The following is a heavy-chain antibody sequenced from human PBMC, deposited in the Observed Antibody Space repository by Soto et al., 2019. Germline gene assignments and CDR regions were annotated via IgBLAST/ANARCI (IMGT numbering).Heavy chain of an antibody. J-gene: IGHJ2*01. CDR2: IYYSGST. D-gene: IGHD3-10*01. V-gene: IGHV4-39*01. CDR3: ARRSGRDYDWYFDL. Sequence: SETLSLTCTVSGGSISSSSYYWGWIRQPPGKGLEWIGSIYYSGSTYYNPSLKSRVTISVNTSKNHFSLRLSSVTAADTAVYYCARRSGRDYDWYFDLWGRGTLVTVSS. CDR1: GGSISSSSYY.